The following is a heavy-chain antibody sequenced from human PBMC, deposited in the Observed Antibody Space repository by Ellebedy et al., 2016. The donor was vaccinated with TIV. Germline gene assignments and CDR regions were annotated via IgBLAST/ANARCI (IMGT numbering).Heavy chain of an antibody. CDR3: ARDGAYYDFWSGYYDYYYYMDV. CDR1: GFTFTDHW. D-gene: IGHD3-3*01. V-gene: IGHV3-7*01. Sequence: GGSLRLXXGVSGFTFTDHWMSWVRQAPGKGLEWVATLKQDAGEKYYVDSVKGRFTISRDNARNLVYLQMNSLRAEDTAVYYCARDGAYYDFWSGYYDYYYYMDVWGKGTTVTVSS. CDR2: LKQDAGEK. J-gene: IGHJ6*03.